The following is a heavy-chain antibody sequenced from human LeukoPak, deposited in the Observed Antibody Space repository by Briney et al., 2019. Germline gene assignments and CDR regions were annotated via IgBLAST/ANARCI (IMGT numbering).Heavy chain of an antibody. Sequence: PSETLSLTCTVSGGSISSYYWSWIRQPPGKGLEWIGYIYYSGSTNYNPSPKSRVTISVDTSKNQFSLKLSSVTAADTAVYYCASARYSSSWYNFQHQNNWFDPWGQGTLVTVSS. CDR3: ASARYSSSWYNFQHQNNWFDP. CDR2: IYYSGST. V-gene: IGHV4-59*01. J-gene: IGHJ5*02. CDR1: GGSISSYY. D-gene: IGHD6-13*01.